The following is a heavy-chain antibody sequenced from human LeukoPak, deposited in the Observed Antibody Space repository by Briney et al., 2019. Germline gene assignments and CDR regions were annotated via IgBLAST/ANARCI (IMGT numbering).Heavy chain of an antibody. J-gene: IGHJ4*02. D-gene: IGHD4-17*01. CDR2: INPNSGGT. Sequence: ASVKVSCKASGYTFTGYYMHWVRQAPGQGLEWMGWINPNSGGTNYAQKFQGRVTMTRNTSISTAYMELSSLRSEDTAVYYCARGGDYGDYLSYWGQGTLVTVSS. CDR3: ARGGDYGDYLSY. CDR1: GYTFTGYY. V-gene: IGHV1-2*02.